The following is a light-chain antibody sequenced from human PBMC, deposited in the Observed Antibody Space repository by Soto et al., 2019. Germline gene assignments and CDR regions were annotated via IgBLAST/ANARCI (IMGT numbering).Light chain of an antibody. CDR3: QQRSSWPIT. J-gene: IGKJ5*01. V-gene: IGKV3-15*01. CDR1: QSVSSN. CDR2: GAS. Sequence: EIVMTQSPATLSVSPGERATLSCRASQSVSSNLAWYQQKPGQAPRLLIYGASTRATGVPARFSGSGSATDFTLTISSLEPEDFAVYYCQQRSSWPITFGQGTRLEIK.